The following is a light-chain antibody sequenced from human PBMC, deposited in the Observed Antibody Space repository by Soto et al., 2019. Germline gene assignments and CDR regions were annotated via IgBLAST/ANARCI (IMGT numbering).Light chain of an antibody. CDR1: QSVSSN. Sequence: EIVMTQSPATLSVSPGERATLSCRASQSVSSNLAWYQQKPGQAPRLLIYGASTRATGIPARFSGSGSWTEFTLTISSLQSEDLAVYYCQQYNSWPPLTFGGGTKVEIK. J-gene: IGKJ4*01. CDR3: QQYNSWPPLT. CDR2: GAS. V-gene: IGKV3-15*01.